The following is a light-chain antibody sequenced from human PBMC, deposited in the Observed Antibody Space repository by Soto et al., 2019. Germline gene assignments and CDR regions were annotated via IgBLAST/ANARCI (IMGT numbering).Light chain of an antibody. V-gene: IGKV1-5*01. J-gene: IGKJ4*01. Sequence: DIQMTQSPSTLSASVGDRVTITCRASQSISSWLAWYQQKPGKAPKLLIYDASSLESGVPSRFSGSGSGTKFTLTISSLQPDDFATYYCQQYNSYSLLSFGGGTKVDI. CDR3: QQYNSYSLLS. CDR2: DAS. CDR1: QSISSW.